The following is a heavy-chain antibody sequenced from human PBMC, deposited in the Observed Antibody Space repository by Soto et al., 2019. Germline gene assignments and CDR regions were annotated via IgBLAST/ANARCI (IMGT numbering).Heavy chain of an antibody. D-gene: IGHD3-22*01. CDR1: GFTFSSYG. CDR2: ISYDGSNK. Sequence: QVQLVESGGGVVQPGRSLRLSCAASGFTFSSYGMHWVRQAPGKGLEWVAVISYDGSNKYYADSVKGRFTISRDNSKNTLYLQMNSLRDEDTAVYYCAKDPTYDSSGYLDDAFDIWGQGTMVAVSS. V-gene: IGHV3-30*18. J-gene: IGHJ3*02. CDR3: AKDPTYDSSGYLDDAFDI.